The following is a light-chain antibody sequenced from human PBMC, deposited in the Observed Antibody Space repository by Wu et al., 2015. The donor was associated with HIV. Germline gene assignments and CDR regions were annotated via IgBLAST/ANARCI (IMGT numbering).Light chain of an antibody. J-gene: IGKJ4*01. CDR1: QSISNY. Sequence: DVQMTQSPSSLSAFVGDRVTITCRASQSISNYLSWYQQKPGKAPKLLIYSASTLQSWVQSRFSGGGSGTYFTLTISSLQLEDAGSYYRQQSYTTPLTFGGGTKVEIK. CDR3: QQSYTTPLT. V-gene: IGKV1-39*01. CDR2: SAS.